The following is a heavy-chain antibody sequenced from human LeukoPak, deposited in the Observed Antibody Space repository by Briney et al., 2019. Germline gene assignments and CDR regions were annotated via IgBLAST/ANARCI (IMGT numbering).Heavy chain of an antibody. CDR2: IRNKANSYTT. J-gene: IGHJ4*02. CDR3: VRVMYCSGGSCYKYFDY. Sequence: GGSLRLSCAASGFTFSDHYMDWVRQAPGKGLEWVGRIRNKANSYTTEYAASVKGRFTISRDDSKNSVYLQMNSLKTEDTAVYYCVRVMYCSGGSCYKYFDYWGQGTLVTVSS. CDR1: GFTFSDHY. V-gene: IGHV3-72*01. D-gene: IGHD2-15*01.